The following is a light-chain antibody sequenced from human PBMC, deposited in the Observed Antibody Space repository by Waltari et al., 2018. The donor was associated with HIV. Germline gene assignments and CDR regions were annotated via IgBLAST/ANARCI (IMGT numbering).Light chain of an antibody. CDR2: AAS. CDR1: QNIGND. CDR3: QQTSRTPTT. Sequence: DIQMTQSPSSLSASVGDRVTSICRASQNIGNDLNWYRQNLGTAPDLLIYAASNLQSGVPSRFSGGGSGTEFTLTISSLQPEDFATYYCQQTSRTPTTFSQGTKVEVK. J-gene: IGKJ2*01. V-gene: IGKV1-39*01.